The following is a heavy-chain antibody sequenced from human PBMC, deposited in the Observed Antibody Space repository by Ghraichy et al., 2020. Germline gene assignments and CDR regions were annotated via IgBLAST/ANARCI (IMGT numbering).Heavy chain of an antibody. CDR1: GGSFSGYY. CDR2: INHSGST. CDR3: ARGKYGSGSYEG. D-gene: IGHD3-10*01. V-gene: IGHV4-34*01. Sequence: SETLSLTCAVYGGSFSGYYWSWIRQPPGKGLEWIGEINHSGSTNYNPSLKSRVTISVDTSKNQFSLKLSSVTAADTAVYYCARGKYGSGSYEGWGQGTMVTFSS. J-gene: IGHJ3*01.